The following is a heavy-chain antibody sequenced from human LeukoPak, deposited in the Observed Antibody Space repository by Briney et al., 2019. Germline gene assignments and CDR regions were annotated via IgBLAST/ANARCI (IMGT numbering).Heavy chain of an antibody. CDR2: ISSSSSTI. CDR3: ARETYGYLYYFDY. J-gene: IGHJ4*02. D-gene: IGHD4-17*01. Sequence: PGGSLKLPCAASGFTFSSYTMNWFGKAPGKGLEGVSYISSSSSTINYADSVKGRFTISRDNAKNSLYLQMNSLRAEDTAVYYCARETYGYLYYFDYWGQGTLVTVSS. V-gene: IGHV3-48*01. CDR1: GFTFSSYT.